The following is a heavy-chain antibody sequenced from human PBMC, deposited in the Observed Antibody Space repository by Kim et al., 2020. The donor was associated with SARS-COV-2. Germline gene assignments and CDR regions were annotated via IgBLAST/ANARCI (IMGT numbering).Heavy chain of an antibody. V-gene: IGHV3-21*01. Sequence: GGSLRLSCAASGFTFSSYSMNWVRQAPGKGLEWVSSISSSSSYIYYADSVKGRFTISRDNAKNSLYLQMNSLRAEDTAVYYCARDGGHYGSGSGGAFDIWGQGTMVTVSS. CDR2: ISSSSSYI. J-gene: IGHJ3*02. CDR1: GFTFSSYS. CDR3: ARDGGHYGSGSGGAFDI. D-gene: IGHD3-10*01.